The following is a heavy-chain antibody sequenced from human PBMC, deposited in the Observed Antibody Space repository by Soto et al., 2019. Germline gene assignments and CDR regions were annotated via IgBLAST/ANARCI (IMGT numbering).Heavy chain of an antibody. CDR2: IYYSGST. V-gene: IGHV4-39*01. CDR3: ASLPVDTAMVSYYYYGMDV. D-gene: IGHD5-18*01. Sequence: PSETLSLTCTVSGGSISSSSYYWGWIRQPPGKGLEWIGGIYYSGSTYYNPSLKSRVTISVDTSKNQFSLKLSSVTAADTAVYYCASLPVDTAMVSYYYYGMDVWGQGTTVTVSS. CDR1: GGSISSSSYY. J-gene: IGHJ6*02.